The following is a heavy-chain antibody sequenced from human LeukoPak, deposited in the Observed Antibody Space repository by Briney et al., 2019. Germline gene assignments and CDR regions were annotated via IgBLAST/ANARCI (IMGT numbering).Heavy chain of an antibody. CDR3: ARVIYGSGSYLDY. V-gene: IGHV1-3*01. J-gene: IGHJ4*02. CDR2: INAGNGNT. Sequence: ASVKVSCKASGYTFTSYAMHWVRQAPGQRLEWMGWINAGNGNTKYSQKFQGRVAITRDTSASTAYMELSSLRSEDTAVYYCARVIYGSGSYLDYWGQGTLVTVSS. D-gene: IGHD3-10*01. CDR1: GYTFTSYA.